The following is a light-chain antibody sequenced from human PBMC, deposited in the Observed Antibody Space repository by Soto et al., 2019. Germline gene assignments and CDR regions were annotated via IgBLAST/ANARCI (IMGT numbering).Light chain of an antibody. CDR1: SDYVGAYNS. Sequence: SALAQPASVSGSPGQSITISCTGTSDYVGAYNSVSWYQQLPHKAPQVILYKGTQRPSGVSSRFSGSTSGNAASLTISGLQADDEADYFCCSSAPESTYVFGTGTKVTVL. J-gene: IGLJ1*01. CDR3: CSSAPESTYV. CDR2: KGT. V-gene: IGLV2-23*01.